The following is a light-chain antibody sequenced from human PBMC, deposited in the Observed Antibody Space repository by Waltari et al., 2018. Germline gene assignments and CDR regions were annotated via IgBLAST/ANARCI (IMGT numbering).Light chain of an antibody. CDR2: AAS. Sequence: DIQMTQSPSSLSASVGDRVTITCRASQSISSYVNWYQQKPGKAPKLLIYAASSLQSGVPSRFSGSGSGTDFTLTISSLQPEDFATYHCQQSYSTPWTFGQGTKVEIK. J-gene: IGKJ1*01. CDR3: QQSYSTPWT. CDR1: QSISSY. V-gene: IGKV1-39*01.